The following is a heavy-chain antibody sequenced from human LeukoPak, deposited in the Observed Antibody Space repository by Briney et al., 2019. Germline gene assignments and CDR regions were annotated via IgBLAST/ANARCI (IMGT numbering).Heavy chain of an antibody. CDR2: IKSKNVGGTT. Sequence: GGSLRLSCAATGFTFNNAWMNWVRQAPGKGLEWVGRIKSKNVGGTTDYAAPVKGRFTISRDDSKNTVYLQMNSLKIEDTAVYYCTSHAAFDPWGQGTLVTVSS. CDR3: TSHAAFDP. CDR1: GFTFNNAW. J-gene: IGHJ5*02. V-gene: IGHV3-15*01.